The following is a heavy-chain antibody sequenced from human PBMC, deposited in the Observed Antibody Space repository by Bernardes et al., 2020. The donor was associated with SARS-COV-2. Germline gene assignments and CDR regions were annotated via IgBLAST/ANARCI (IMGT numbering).Heavy chain of an antibody. J-gene: IGHJ3*02. CDR2: ININGSEI. D-gene: IGHD6-25*01. CDR3: ARDAAIDI. CDR1: GFPFSSFW. V-gene: IGHV3-7*04. Sequence: GGSLRLSCAASGFPFSSFWMTWVRQAPGRGLEWLANININGSEIYYLDSVKGRFTISRDNAKNSLFLQISSLRAEDTAIYYCARDAAIDIWGQGTLVTVSS.